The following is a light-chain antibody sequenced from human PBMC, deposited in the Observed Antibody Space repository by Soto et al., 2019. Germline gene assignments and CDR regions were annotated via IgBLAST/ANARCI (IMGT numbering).Light chain of an antibody. CDR3: QQSYSSPQT. CDR1: QSISTF. J-gene: IGKJ1*01. V-gene: IGKV1-39*01. CDR2: AAS. Sequence: DIQVTQSPSSLSASVGDRVTITCRASQSISTFLNWYQQKPGKAPKLLIYAASSLLGGVPSRFSGSGSGTDFTLTISSLQPEDFAIYYCQQSYSSPQTFGQGTKVDIK.